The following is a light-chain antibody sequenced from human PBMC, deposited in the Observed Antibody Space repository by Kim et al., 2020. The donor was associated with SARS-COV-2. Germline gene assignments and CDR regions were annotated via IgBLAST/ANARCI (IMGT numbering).Light chain of an antibody. CDR3: QQYKSYST. Sequence: DIQMTQSPSTLSASVGDRVTITCRTSQSISIWFAWYQQKEGKAPKLLIYKASNLESGVPSRFSGRGSGTEFNLTISSLQPDDFATYYCQQYKSYSTFGQGTKLEIK. CDR2: KAS. J-gene: IGKJ2*01. V-gene: IGKV1-5*03. CDR1: QSISIW.